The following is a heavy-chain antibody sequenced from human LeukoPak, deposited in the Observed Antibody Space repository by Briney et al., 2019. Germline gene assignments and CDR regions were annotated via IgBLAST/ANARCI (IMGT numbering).Heavy chain of an antibody. CDR1: GGSITSGSYY. CDR2: IYISDST. D-gene: IGHD3-16*01. V-gene: IGHV4-61*02. CDR3: ARGRLGDSFDY. Sequence: SQTLSLTCIVSGGSITSGSYYWNWIRQPAGKGLEWIGRIYISDSTNYNPSLKSRITISVDTSKNQFSLNLSSVTAADTAVYYCARGRLGDSFDYWGQGILVTVSS. J-gene: IGHJ4*02.